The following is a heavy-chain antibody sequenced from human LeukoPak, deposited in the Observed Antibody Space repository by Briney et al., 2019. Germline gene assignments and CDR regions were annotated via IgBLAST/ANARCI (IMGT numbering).Heavy chain of an antibody. Sequence: SETLSLTCAVYGGSFSGYYWSWLRQPPGKGLEWIGEINHSGSTNYNPSLKSRVTISVDTSKNQFSLKLSSVTAADTAVYYCARRAPDIVVVPAAIGNWFDPWDQGTLVTVSS. V-gene: IGHV4-34*01. J-gene: IGHJ5*02. CDR3: ARRAPDIVVVPAAIGNWFDP. D-gene: IGHD2-2*02. CDR1: GGSFSGYY. CDR2: INHSGST.